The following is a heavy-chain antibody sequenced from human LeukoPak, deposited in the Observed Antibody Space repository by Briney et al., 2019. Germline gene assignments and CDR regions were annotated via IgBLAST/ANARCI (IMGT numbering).Heavy chain of an antibody. CDR2: INHSGST. V-gene: IGHV4-34*01. J-gene: IGHJ4*02. CDR1: GGSFSGYY. D-gene: IGHD4-11*01. Sequence: SETLSLTCAVYGGSFSGYYWSWIRQPPGKGLEWIGEINHSGSTNYNPSLKSRVTISVDTSKNQFSLKLSSVTAADTAVYYCARGNSTEQVPAYSFDYWGQGTLVTVSS. CDR3: ARGNSTEQVPAYSFDY.